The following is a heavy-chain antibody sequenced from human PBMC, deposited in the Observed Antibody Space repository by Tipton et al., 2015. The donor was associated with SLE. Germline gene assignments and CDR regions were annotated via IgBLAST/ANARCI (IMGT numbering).Heavy chain of an antibody. Sequence: SLRLSCAASGFTFSSYGMHWVRQAPGKGLEWVAFIWYDGSNKYYADSVKGRFTISRDNSKNTLYLQMNSLRAEDTAVYYCARGAAAGRSASDIWGQGTMVTVSS. CDR2: IWYDGSNK. CDR3: ARGAAAGRSASDI. CDR1: GFTFSSYG. J-gene: IGHJ3*02. D-gene: IGHD6-13*01. V-gene: IGHV3-33*01.